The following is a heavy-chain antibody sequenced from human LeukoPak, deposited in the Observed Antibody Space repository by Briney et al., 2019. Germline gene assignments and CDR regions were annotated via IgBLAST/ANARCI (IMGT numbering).Heavy chain of an antibody. V-gene: IGHV4-61*02. J-gene: IGHJ4*02. CDR2: IYTSGST. D-gene: IGHD6-19*01. Sequence: SQTLSLTCTVSGGSISSGGYYWSWIRQPAGKGLEWIGRIYTSGSTNYNPSLKSRVTMSVDTSKNQFSLKLSSVTAADTAVYYCARDGPRADWGQGTLVTVSS. CDR3: ARDGPRAD. CDR1: GGSISSGGYY.